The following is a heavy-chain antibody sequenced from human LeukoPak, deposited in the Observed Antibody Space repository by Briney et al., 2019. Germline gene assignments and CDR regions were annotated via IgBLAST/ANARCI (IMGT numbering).Heavy chain of an antibody. Sequence: SETLSLTCAVYGGSFSGYYWSWIRQPPGKGLEWIGEINHSGSTNYNPSLKSRVTISVDTSKNHSSLKLSSVTAADTAVYYCARAAKNVVVTAIDYWGQGTLVTVSS. D-gene: IGHD2-21*02. CDR2: INHSGST. J-gene: IGHJ4*02. V-gene: IGHV4-34*01. CDR1: GGSFSGYY. CDR3: ARAAKNVVVTAIDY.